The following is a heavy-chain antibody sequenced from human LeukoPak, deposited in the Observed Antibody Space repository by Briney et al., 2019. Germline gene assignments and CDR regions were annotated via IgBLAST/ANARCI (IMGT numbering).Heavy chain of an antibody. CDR2: INAGNGNT. V-gene: IGHV1-3*01. D-gene: IGHD3-22*01. CDR3: ARDYSSGIPFDY. CDR1: GYTFTSYA. Sequence: ASVKVSCKASGYTFTSYAMHWVRQAPGQRLEWMGWINAGNGNTKYSQKFQGRVTITRDTSASTAYMELSSLRSEDTAVYYCARDYSSGIPFDYWGQGTLVTVSS. J-gene: IGHJ4*02.